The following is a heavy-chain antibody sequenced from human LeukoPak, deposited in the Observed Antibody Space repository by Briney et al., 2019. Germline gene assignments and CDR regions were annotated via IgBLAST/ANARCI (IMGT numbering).Heavy chain of an antibody. Sequence: SVKVSCKASGGTFSSYAISWVRQAPGQGLEWMGRIIPIFGTANYAQKFQGRITITTDESTSTAYMELSSPRSEDTAVYYCATESIAAAGHYWGQGTLVTVSS. J-gene: IGHJ4*02. CDR2: IIPIFGTA. CDR3: ATESIAAAGHY. CDR1: GGTFSSYA. V-gene: IGHV1-69*05. D-gene: IGHD6-13*01.